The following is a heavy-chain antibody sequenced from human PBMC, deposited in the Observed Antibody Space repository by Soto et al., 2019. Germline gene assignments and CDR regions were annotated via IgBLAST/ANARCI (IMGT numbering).Heavy chain of an antibody. V-gene: IGHV4-59*01. CDR3: ARDYCSSTSCPYRYFDY. CDR1: GGSISSYY. Sequence: QVQLQESGPGLVKPSETLSLTCTVSGGSISSYYWSWIRQPPGKGLEWIGYIYYSGSTNYNPSLKSRVTISVDTSKNQFSLKLSSVTAADTAVYYCARDYCSSTSCPYRYFDYWGQGTLVTVSS. CDR2: IYYSGST. D-gene: IGHD2-2*01. J-gene: IGHJ4*02.